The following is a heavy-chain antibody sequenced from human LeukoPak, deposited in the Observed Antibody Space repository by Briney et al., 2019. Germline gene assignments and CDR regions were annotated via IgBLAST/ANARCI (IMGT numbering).Heavy chain of an antibody. D-gene: IGHD6-19*01. V-gene: IGHV3-21*01. CDR3: ARGGAVAGRG. J-gene: IGHJ4*02. CDR1: GFTFSSYS. Sequence: GGSLRLSCAASGFTFSSYSTNWIRQAPGKGLEWVSSISSSSSYIYYADSVKGRFTISRDNAKNSLYLQMNSLRAEDTAVYYCARGGAVAGRGGGQGTLVTVSS. CDR2: ISSSSSYI.